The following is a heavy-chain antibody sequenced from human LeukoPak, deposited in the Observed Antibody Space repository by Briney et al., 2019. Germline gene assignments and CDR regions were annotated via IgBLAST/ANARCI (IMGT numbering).Heavy chain of an antibody. CDR1: GYTFTSYY. V-gene: IGHV1-2*02. D-gene: IGHD2-2*01. CDR2: INPNSGGT. CDR3: ARDACSSSICSAGGNWFDP. J-gene: IGHJ5*02. Sequence: VASVKVSCKASGYTFTSYYMHWVRQAPGQGLEWMGWINPNSGGTNYAQKFQGRVTMTRDTSTNTVYMDLSSLRSEDTAVYYCARDACSSSICSAGGNWFDPWGQGTLVTVSS.